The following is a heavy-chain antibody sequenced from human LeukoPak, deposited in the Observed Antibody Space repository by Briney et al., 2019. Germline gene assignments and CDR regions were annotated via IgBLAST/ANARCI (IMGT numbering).Heavy chain of an antibody. Sequence: SETRSLTCTVSGGSITTDYWNWIRQPREKGLEWIGYIYYSGTTTYNPSLQSRVTISVDTSKNQVSLRLSSVTAADTAVYYCASRGGSYTLDYWGQGALVTVSS. D-gene: IGHD1-26*01. CDR1: GGSITTDY. J-gene: IGHJ4*02. V-gene: IGHV4-59*08. CDR3: ASRGGSYTLDY. CDR2: IYYSGTT.